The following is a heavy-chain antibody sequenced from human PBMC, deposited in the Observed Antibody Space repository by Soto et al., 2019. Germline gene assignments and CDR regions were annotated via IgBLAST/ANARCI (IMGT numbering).Heavy chain of an antibody. J-gene: IGHJ4*02. V-gene: IGHV3-23*01. CDR2: ISGSGGST. Sequence: EVQLLESGGGLVQPGGSLRLSCAASGFTFSSYAMSWVRQAPGKGLEWVSAISGSGGSTYYADSVKGRFTISRDNSKNTLYLQMNSRRAEDTAVYYCAKGGYCSGGSCSAGVDYWGQGTLVTVSS. CDR3: AKGGYCSGGSCSAGVDY. D-gene: IGHD2-15*01. CDR1: GFTFSSYA.